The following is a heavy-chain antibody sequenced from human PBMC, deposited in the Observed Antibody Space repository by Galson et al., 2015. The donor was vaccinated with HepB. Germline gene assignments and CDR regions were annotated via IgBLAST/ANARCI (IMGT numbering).Heavy chain of an antibody. J-gene: IGHJ5*02. CDR1: GYSFTSYW. CDR2: IYPGDSDT. V-gene: IGHV5-51*07. Sequence: QSGAEVKKPGESLKISCKGSGYSFTSYWIGWVHQMPGKGLEWMGIIYPGDSDTRYSPSFQGQVTISADKSISTAYLQWSSLKASDTAMYYCARHPRLERGPPAAYSGSRNPLGIHNWFDPWGQGTLVTVSS. D-gene: IGHD1-26*01. CDR3: ARHPRLERGPPAAYSGSRNPLGIHNWFDP.